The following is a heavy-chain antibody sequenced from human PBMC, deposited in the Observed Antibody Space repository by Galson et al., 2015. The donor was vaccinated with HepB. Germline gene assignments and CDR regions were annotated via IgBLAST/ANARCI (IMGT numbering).Heavy chain of an antibody. CDR2: TYYRSMWYT. D-gene: IGHD2-2*03. CDR3: AMSGHCDGTSCFRAVQH. J-gene: IGHJ1*01. CDR1: GDSVSNNNAA. V-gene: IGHV6-1*01. Sequence: CAISGDSVSNNNAAWNWIRQSPSRGLEWLGRTYYRSMWYTDYAPSVKSRITVNPDTSRNQFSLNLNSVTAADTAVYYCAMSGHCDGTSCFRAVQHWGQGTLVTVSS.